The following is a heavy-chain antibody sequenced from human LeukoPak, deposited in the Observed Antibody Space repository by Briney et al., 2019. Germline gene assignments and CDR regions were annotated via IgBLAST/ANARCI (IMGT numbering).Heavy chain of an antibody. Sequence: SETLSLTCTVSGGFVSSGSYYWSWIRQPPGKGLEWIGYIYYSGSTNYNPSLKSRVTISVDTSKNQFSLKLSSVTAADTAVYYCARTDFWSGSLGYWGQGTLVTVSS. CDR3: ARTDFWSGSLGY. CDR2: IYYSGST. V-gene: IGHV4-61*01. J-gene: IGHJ4*02. D-gene: IGHD3-3*01. CDR1: GGFVSSGSYY.